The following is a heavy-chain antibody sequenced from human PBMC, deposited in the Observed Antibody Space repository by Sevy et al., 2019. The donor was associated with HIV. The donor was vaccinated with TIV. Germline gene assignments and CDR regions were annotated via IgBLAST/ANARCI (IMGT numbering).Heavy chain of an antibody. Sequence: GGSLRLSCAASGFTFNSYGMHWVRQAPGKGLEWVAVVWFDGYNKYYADSVKGRFTISRDNSKNRLYLQMNSLRAEDTAVYYCARSADYGNYGDTRGYFDYWGQGALVTVSS. CDR3: ARSADYGNYGDTRGYFDY. CDR2: VWFDGYNK. D-gene: IGHD4-17*01. CDR1: GFTFNSYG. J-gene: IGHJ4*02. V-gene: IGHV3-33*01.